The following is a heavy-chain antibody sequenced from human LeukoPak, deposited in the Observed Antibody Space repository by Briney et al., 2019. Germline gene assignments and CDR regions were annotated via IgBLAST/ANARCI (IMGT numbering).Heavy chain of an antibody. J-gene: IGHJ4*02. Sequence: SETLSLTCTVSGGSISSYYWSWIRQPPGKGLEWIGYIYYSGSTNYNPSLKSRVTISVDTSKNQFSLKLSSVTAADTAVYYCASHSGGYAYWGQGTLVTVSS. CDR1: GGSISSYY. CDR2: IYYSGST. D-gene: IGHD5-12*01. V-gene: IGHV4-59*12. CDR3: ASHSGGYAY.